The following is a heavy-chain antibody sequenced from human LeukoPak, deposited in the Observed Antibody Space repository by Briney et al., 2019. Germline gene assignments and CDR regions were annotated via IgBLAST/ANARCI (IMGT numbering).Heavy chain of an antibody. D-gene: IGHD3-22*01. CDR2: IYWNDDK. J-gene: IGHJ4*02. CDR3: DHRSYYDSSGYGLFDY. V-gene: IGHV2-5*01. Sequence: SGPTLVNPTQTLTLTCTLSGFSLRTSGVGVSWIRQPPGKALEWLALIYWNDDKRYSPSLKSRLPITNDTSKNQVVLTMTNMSPRAAATYYYDHRSYYDSSGYGLFDYCHGGILVTVSS. CDR1: GFSLRTSGVG.